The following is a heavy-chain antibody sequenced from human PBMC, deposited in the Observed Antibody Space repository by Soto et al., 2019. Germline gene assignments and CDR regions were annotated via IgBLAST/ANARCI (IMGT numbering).Heavy chain of an antibody. V-gene: IGHV1-3*05. Sequence: QVQLVQSGAEEKKPGASVKISYKASGYTFTSYAMHWVRQAPGQRLEWMGWINAGNGNTKYSQKFQGRVTITRDTSASTACMELSSLRSEDTAMYYCARGDWWLFDYWGQGTLVTVSS. CDR1: GYTFTSYA. J-gene: IGHJ4*02. CDR3: ARGDWWLFDY. CDR2: INAGNGNT. D-gene: IGHD2-8*02.